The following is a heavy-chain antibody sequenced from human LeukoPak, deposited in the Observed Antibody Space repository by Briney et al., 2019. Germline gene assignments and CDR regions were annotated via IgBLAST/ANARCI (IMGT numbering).Heavy chain of an antibody. D-gene: IGHD3-16*01. Sequence: GGSLRLSCTASGFSFGDYGMTWIRQAPGKGLVWVGLIKSKTNGETKEYAASVKGRFTISRDDSKGIAYVQMNSLKTEDTAVYYCTRVGSAYLIDYWGQGTLVTVSS. CDR1: GFSFGDYG. J-gene: IGHJ4*02. CDR3: TRVGSAYLIDY. CDR2: IKSKTNGETK. V-gene: IGHV3-49*03.